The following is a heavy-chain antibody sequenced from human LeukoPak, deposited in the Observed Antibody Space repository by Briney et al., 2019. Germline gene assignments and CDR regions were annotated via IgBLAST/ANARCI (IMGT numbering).Heavy chain of an antibody. D-gene: IGHD6-13*01. V-gene: IGHV3-23*01. CDR1: GFTFSSYA. J-gene: IGHJ4*02. CDR3: AKGTAESSGWYEVYFDY. CDR2: ISGSGGST. Sequence: GGSLRLSCAASGFTFSSYAMNWVRQAPGKGLEWVSAISGSGGSTYYADSVKGRFTISRDNSKNTLYLQMNSLRAEDTAVYYCAKGTAESSGWYEVYFDYWGQGTLVTVSS.